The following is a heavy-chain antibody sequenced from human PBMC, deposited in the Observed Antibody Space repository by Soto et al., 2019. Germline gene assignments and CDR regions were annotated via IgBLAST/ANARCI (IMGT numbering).Heavy chain of an antibody. J-gene: IGHJ4*02. CDR2: IYYSGST. CDR1: GGSVSSGSYY. V-gene: IGHV4-61*01. CDR3: ARGGIAVAVNFDY. D-gene: IGHD6-19*01. Sequence: PSETLSLTCTVSGGSVSSGSYYWSWIRQPPGKGLEWIGYIYYSGSTNYNPSLKSRVTISVDTSKNQFSLKLSSVTAADTAVYYCARGGIAVAVNFDYWGQGTLVTVSS.